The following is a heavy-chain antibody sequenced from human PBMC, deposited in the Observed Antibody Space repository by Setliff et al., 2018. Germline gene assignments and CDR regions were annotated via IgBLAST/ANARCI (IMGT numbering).Heavy chain of an antibody. V-gene: IGHV3-23*01. CDR2: ISGSGDST. CDR1: GFTFSNYA. D-gene: IGHD3-10*01. J-gene: IGHJ4*02. Sequence: PGGSLRLSCAASGFTFSNYAMNWVRQAPGKGLEWVSTISGSGDSTYYADSVMGRFTISRDNSKNTLYLQMSSLRADDTAVYFCRLWLHETMRDYWGQGTLVTVSS. CDR3: RLWLHETMRDY.